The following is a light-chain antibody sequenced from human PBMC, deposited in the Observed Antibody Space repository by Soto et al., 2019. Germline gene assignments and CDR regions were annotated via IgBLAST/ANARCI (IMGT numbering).Light chain of an antibody. CDR1: SSDVGSYDL. Sequence: QAVVTQPASVSGSPGQSITISCTGTSSDVGSYDLVSWYQQHPGKAPKLMIYEGSQRPSGVSNRFSGSKSGNTASLTISGLQAEDEADYYCCSYAPSDTVVFGGGTKLTVL. CDR3: CSYAPSDTVV. J-gene: IGLJ2*01. CDR2: EGS. V-gene: IGLV2-23*01.